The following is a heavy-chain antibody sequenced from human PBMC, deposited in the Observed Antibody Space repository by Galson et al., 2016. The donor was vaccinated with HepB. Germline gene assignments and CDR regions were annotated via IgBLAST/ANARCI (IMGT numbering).Heavy chain of an antibody. Sequence: TLSLTCTVSGAPMSDGDYGAYYWSWIRKHPGTGLEWIGHIYYTGRISYNPSLQSRVNISLDLSRNQFSLQLTSTTGADTGVYYCAREHRRGGMRPNALVWYYFGMDVWGQGTTVIVSS. V-gene: IGHV4-31*03. D-gene: IGHD3-16*01. CDR2: IYYTGRI. J-gene: IGHJ6*02. CDR3: AREHRRGGMRPNALVWYYFGMDV. CDR1: GAPMSDGDYGAYY.